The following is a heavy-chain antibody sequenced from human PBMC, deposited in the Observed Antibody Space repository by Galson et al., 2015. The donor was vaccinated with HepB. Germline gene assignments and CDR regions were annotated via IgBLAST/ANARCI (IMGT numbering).Heavy chain of an antibody. CDR3: ARMTGSSSSWVNDY. J-gene: IGHJ4*02. V-gene: IGHV2-70*11. D-gene: IGHD6-13*01. CDR2: IDWDDDK. Sequence: PALVKPPQTLTLTCTFSGFSLSTSGMCVTWIRQPPGKALEWLARIDWDDDKYYSTSLKTRLTISKDTSKNQVVLTMTNMDPVDTGTYYCARMTGSSSSWVNDYWGQGTLVTVSS. CDR1: GFSLSTSGMC.